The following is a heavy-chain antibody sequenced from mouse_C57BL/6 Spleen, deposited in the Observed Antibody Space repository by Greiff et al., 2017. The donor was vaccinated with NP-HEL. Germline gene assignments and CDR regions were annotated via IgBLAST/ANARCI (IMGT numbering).Heavy chain of an antibody. D-gene: IGHD1-2*01. V-gene: IGHV1-15*01. CDR2: IDPETGGT. CDR3: TLLRPYFDY. Sequence: QVQLQQSGAELVRPGASVTLSCKASGYTFTDYEMHWVKQTPVHGLEWIGAIDPETGGTAYNQKFKGKAIRTADKSSSTAYMELRSLTSEDSAVYYCTLLRPYFDYWGQGTTLTVSS. J-gene: IGHJ2*01. CDR1: GYTFTDYE.